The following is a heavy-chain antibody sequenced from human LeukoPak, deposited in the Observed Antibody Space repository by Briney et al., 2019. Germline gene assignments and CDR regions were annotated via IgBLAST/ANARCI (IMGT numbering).Heavy chain of an antibody. D-gene: IGHD5-18*01. CDR3: ARAERGYSKGRYYYYMDV. CDR1: GGSISSGNYQYY. Sequence: SETLSLTCTVSGGSISSGNYQYYWGWIRQPPGKGLEWIASVYETGSPYYNPSLKSRVTISVDTSKNQFSLKLSSVTAADTAVYYCARAERGYSKGRYYYYMDVWGKGTTVTVSS. V-gene: IGHV4-39*07. J-gene: IGHJ6*03. CDR2: VYETGSP.